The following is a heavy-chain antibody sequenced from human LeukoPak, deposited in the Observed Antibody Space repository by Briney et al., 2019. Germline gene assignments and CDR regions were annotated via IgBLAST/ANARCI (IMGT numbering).Heavy chain of an antibody. D-gene: IGHD6-13*01. CDR2: IYYSGST. CDR3: ARDLGSSWSSNWFDP. J-gene: IGHJ5*02. Sequence: PSETLSLTCTVSGGSISSYYWSWIRQPPGKGLEWIGYIYYSGSTNYNPSLKSRVTISVDTSKNQFSLKLSSVTAADTAVYYCARDLGSSWSSNWFDPWGQGTLVTVSS. V-gene: IGHV4-59*01. CDR1: GGSISSYY.